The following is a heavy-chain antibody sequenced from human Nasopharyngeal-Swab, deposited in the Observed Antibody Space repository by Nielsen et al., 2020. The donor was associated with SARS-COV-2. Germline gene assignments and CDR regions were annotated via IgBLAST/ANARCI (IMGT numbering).Heavy chain of an antibody. Sequence: GGSLRLSCAASGFTFSSYGMHWVRQAPGKGLEWVAVIWYDGSNKYYADSVKGRFTISRDNSKNTLYLQMNSLRAEDTAVYYCARGVRCSGSCHDSEWFDPWGQGTLVTVSS. V-gene: IGHV3-33*01. CDR3: ARGVRCSGSCHDSEWFDP. J-gene: IGHJ5*02. CDR2: IWYDGSNK. CDR1: GFTFSSYG. D-gene: IGHD2-15*01.